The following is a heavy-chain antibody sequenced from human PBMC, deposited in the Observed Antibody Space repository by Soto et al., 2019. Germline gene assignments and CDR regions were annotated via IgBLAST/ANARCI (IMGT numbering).Heavy chain of an antibody. D-gene: IGHD2-21*02. Sequence: QITLKESGPTLVKPTQTLTLTCTVSGFSVSSSGEGVGWIRQPPGKALEWLALSYWADDKRYSPSLKSRLTSAKYTSKNQVVLTLTNMDPADTAIYNCAYIAAKIVTAAGHGGFDFGGQGTLVTVPS. CDR2: SYWADDK. V-gene: IGHV2-5*02. CDR1: GFSVSSSGEG. CDR3: AYIAAKIVTAAGHGGFDF. J-gene: IGHJ4*02.